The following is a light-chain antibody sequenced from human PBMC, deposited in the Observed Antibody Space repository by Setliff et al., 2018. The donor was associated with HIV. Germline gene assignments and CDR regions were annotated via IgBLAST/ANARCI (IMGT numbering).Light chain of an antibody. V-gene: IGLV3-21*03. J-gene: IGLJ1*01. CDR3: QVWDSSSDHHV. CDR2: DDN. CDR1: NIGSKS. Sequence: SYELTQPPSVSVAPGKTARITCGGNNIGSKSVHWYQQKQGQAPVLVVYDDNDRPSGIPERFSGSNSGNTATLTISRVEAGDEADYYCQVWDSSSDHHVFGTGTKSPS.